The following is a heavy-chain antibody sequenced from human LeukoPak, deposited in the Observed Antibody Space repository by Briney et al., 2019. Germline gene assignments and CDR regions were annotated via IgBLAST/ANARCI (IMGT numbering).Heavy chain of an antibody. CDR3: AKDLGIPGGGY. CDR1: GFTLSSYA. V-gene: IGHV3-23*01. J-gene: IGHJ4*02. Sequence: GGSLRLSCAASGFTLSSYAMSWVRQAPGKGLEWVSAISGSGGSTYYADSVKGRFTISRDNSKNTLYLQMNSLRAEDTAVYYCAKDLGIPGGGYWGQGTLVTVSS. CDR2: ISGSGGST. D-gene: IGHD1-20*01.